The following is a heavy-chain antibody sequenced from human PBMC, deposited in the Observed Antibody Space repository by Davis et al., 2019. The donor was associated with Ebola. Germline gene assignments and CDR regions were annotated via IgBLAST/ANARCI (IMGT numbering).Heavy chain of an antibody. Sequence: GESLKISCAASGFTFSSYGMHWVRQAPGKGLEWVAVISHDGSNKFYADSVKGRFTISRDNSKNTLYLQMNSLRAEDTAVYYCLYGMDVWGQGTTVTVSS. CDR3: LYGMDV. CDR2: ISHDGSNK. V-gene: IGHV3-30*06. J-gene: IGHJ6*02. CDR1: GFTFSSYG.